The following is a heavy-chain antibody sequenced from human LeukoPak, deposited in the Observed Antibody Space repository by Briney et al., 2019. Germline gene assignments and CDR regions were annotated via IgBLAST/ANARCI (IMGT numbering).Heavy chain of an antibody. Sequence: ASVKVSCKASGYTFTRYGISWVRQAPGQGLEWMGWISAYNGNTNYAQKLQGRVTMTTDTSTSTAYMELRSLRSDDTAVYYCARDPKITIFGVVIPRGMDYWGQGTLVTVSS. CDR1: GYTFTRYG. D-gene: IGHD3-3*01. CDR3: ARDPKITIFGVVIPRGMDY. CDR2: ISAYNGNT. V-gene: IGHV1-18*01. J-gene: IGHJ4*02.